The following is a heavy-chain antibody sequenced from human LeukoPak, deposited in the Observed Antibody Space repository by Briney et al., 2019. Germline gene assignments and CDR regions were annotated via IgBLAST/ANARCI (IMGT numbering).Heavy chain of an antibody. CDR1: GYSISSGYY. V-gene: IGHV4-38-2*01. J-gene: IGHJ2*01. D-gene: IGHD2-15*01. CDR3: ARRFVVVVGATSHWYFDH. CDR2: ISHSGGT. Sequence: SETLSLTCAVSGYSISSGYYWGWIRQPPGKGLEWVGSISHSGGTYYNPSLKSRVTISADTSKSQFSLKLSSVTAADTAVYYCARRFVVVVGATSHWYFDHWGRGTLVTVSS.